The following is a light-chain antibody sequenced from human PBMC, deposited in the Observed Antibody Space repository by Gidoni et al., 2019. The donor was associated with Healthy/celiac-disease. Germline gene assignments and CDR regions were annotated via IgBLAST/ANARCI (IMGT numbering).Light chain of an antibody. CDR1: QSVSSSY. CDR2: GAS. V-gene: IGKV3-20*01. Sequence: EIVWTQSPGTLSLSPGERATLSCRACQSVSSSYLAWYQLEPGQAPRLLIYGASSRATGIPDRFSVSGSGTDFPLTISRLEPEDFAVYYCQQYGSSPLTFGGGTKVEFK. CDR3: QQYGSSPLT. J-gene: IGKJ4*01.